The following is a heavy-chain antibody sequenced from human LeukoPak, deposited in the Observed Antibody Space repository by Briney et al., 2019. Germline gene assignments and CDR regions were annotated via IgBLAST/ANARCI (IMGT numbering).Heavy chain of an antibody. Sequence: PGGSLRLSCAASGFTVSSNEMNWVRQAPGKGLEWVSYISSTNGYIYYADSVRGRFTISRDNAKNSLSLQMNSLRAEDTAVYYCARGRSTWHLDYWGQGTLVTVSS. CDR3: ARGRSTWHLDY. J-gene: IGHJ4*02. D-gene: IGHD1-26*01. CDR1: GFTVSSNE. V-gene: IGHV3-21*01. CDR2: ISSTNGYI.